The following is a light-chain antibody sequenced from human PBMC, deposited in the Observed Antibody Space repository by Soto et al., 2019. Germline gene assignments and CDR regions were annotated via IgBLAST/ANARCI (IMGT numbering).Light chain of an antibody. V-gene: IGKV1-5*03. Sequence: DIQMTQSPSTLSASVGDRVTVTCRASQNINKWLAWYQQKPGRAPKLLIYKASALESGVPSRFSGSGSGTEFPLTISSLQPDDFETYYCQQYNTYSAFGQGTKVKIK. CDR3: QQYNTYSA. J-gene: IGKJ1*01. CDR1: QNINKW. CDR2: KAS.